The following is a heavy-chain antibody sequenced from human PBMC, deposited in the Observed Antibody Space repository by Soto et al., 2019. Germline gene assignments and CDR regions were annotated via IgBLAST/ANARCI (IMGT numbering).Heavy chain of an antibody. CDR1: GFTFSSYG. J-gene: IGHJ4*02. D-gene: IGHD6-13*01. CDR2: ISYDGSNK. CDR3: AKVYSSSWYPEYFDY. V-gene: IGHV3-30*18. Sequence: GGSLRLSCAASGFTFSSYGMHWVRQAPGKGLEWVAVISYDGSNKYYADSVKGRFTISRDNSKNTLYLQMNSLRAEDTAVYYCAKVYSSSWYPEYFDYWGQGT.